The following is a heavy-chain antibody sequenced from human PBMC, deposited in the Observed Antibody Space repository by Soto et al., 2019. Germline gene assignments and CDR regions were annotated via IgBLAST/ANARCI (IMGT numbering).Heavy chain of an antibody. CDR3: ARDRGLRFLEWLFLDY. J-gene: IGHJ4*02. CDR1: GGSISSGDYY. V-gene: IGHV4-30-4*01. D-gene: IGHD3-3*01. Sequence: SETLSLTCTVSGGSISSGDYYWSWIRQPPGKGLEWIGYIYYSGSTYYNPSPKSRVTISVDTSKNQFSLKLSSVTAADTAVYYCARDRGLRFLEWLFLDYWGQGTLVTVSS. CDR2: IYYSGST.